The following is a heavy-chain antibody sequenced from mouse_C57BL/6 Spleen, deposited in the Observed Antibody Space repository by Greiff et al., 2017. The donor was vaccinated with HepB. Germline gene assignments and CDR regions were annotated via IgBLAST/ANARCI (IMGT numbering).Heavy chain of an antibody. CDR3: ASSIYYYGSGAY. CDR1: GFTFSSYA. CDR2: ISDGGSYT. J-gene: IGHJ3*01. D-gene: IGHD1-1*01. Sequence: EVKLVESGGGLVKPGGSLKLSCAASGFTFSSYAMSWVRQTPEKRLEWVATISDGGSYTYYPDNVKGRFTISRDNAKNNLYLQMSHLKSEDTAMYYWASSIYYYGSGAYWGQGTLVTVSA. V-gene: IGHV5-4*03.